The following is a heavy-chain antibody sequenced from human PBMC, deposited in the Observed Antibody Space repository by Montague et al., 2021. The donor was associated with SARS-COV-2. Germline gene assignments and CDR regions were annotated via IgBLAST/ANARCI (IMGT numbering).Heavy chain of an antibody. V-gene: IGHV3-48*03. CDR1: GFTFSSYE. Sequence: SLRLSCAASGFTFSSYEMNWVRQAPGKGLEWVSYISSSGSTIYYADSVKGRFTISRDNAKNSLYLQMNSLRAEDTAVYYCARGDTAMVLFEVYYYGMDVWGQGTTVTVSS. CDR3: ARGDTAMVLFEVYYYGMDV. D-gene: IGHD5-18*01. J-gene: IGHJ6*02. CDR2: ISSSGSTI.